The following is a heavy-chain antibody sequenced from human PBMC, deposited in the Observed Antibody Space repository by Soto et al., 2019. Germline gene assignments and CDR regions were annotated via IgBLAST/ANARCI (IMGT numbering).Heavy chain of an antibody. V-gene: IGHV4-34*01. CDR1: GGSFSGYY. CDR3: ASSGSFPLPDYYYYGMDV. CDR2: INHSGST. D-gene: IGHD1-26*01. Sequence: SETLSLTCAVYGGSFSGYYWSWIRQPPGKGLEWIGEINHSGSTNYNPSLKSRVTISVDTSKNQFSLKLSSVTAADTAVYYCASSGSFPLPDYYYYGMDVWGQGTTVTVSS. J-gene: IGHJ6*02.